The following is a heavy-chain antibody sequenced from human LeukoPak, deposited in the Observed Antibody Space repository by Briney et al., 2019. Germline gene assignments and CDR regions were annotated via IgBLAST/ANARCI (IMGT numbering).Heavy chain of an antibody. D-gene: IGHD5-24*01. V-gene: IGHV3-30*03. CDR3: ARGAHVDGYNPTLDY. J-gene: IGHJ4*02. CDR2: ISYDGSNK. Sequence: GGSLRLSCAASGFTFSSYGMHWVRQAPGKGLEWVAVISYDGSNKYYADSVKGRFTISRDNSKNTLYLQMNSLRAEDTAVYYCARGAHVDGYNPTLDYWGQGTLVTVSS. CDR1: GFTFSSYG.